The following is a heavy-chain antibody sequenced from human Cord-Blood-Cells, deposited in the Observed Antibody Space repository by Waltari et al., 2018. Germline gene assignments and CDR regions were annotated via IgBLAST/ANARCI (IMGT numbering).Heavy chain of an antibody. V-gene: IGHV4-59*08. CDR1: GGSISSYY. J-gene: IGHJ5*02. D-gene: IGHD6-13*01. Sequence: QVQLQASGPGLVKPSETLSLTCTVSGGSISSYYWSWIRQPPGKGLEWIGYIYYSGSTNYNPSLKSRVTISVDTSKNQFSLKLSSVTAADTAVYYCARHRGAAAGSLVRWFDPWGQGTLVTVSS. CDR3: ARHRGAAAGSLVRWFDP. CDR2: IYYSGST.